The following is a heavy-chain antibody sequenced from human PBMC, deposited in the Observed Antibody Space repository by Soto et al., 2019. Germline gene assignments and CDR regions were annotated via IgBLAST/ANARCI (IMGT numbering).Heavy chain of an antibody. J-gene: IGHJ6*02. CDR2: INPSGGST. D-gene: IGHD2-2*02. Sequence: GASVKVSCKASGYTFTSYYMHWVRQAPGQGLEWMGIINPSGGSTSYAQKFQGRVTMTRDTSTSTVYMELSSLRSEDTAVYYCARDLSSGIVVVPAAIAYYYYGMDVWGQGTTVTVSS. V-gene: IGHV1-46*01. CDR1: GYTFTSYY. CDR3: ARDLSSGIVVVPAAIAYYYYGMDV.